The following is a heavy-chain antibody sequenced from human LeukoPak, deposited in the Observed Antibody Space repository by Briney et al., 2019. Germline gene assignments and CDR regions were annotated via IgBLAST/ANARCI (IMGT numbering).Heavy chain of an antibody. CDR1: GFTFSSYS. Sequence: GGSLRLSCAASGFTFSSYSMTWVSQAPGKGLEWVSSISSSSSYIYYADSVKGRFTISRDNSKNTLYLQMNSLRAEDTAVYYCAKDSYYDSSGPWYFDLWGRGTLVTVSS. V-gene: IGHV3-21*04. CDR3: AKDSYYDSSGPWYFDL. D-gene: IGHD3-22*01. J-gene: IGHJ2*01. CDR2: ISSSSSYI.